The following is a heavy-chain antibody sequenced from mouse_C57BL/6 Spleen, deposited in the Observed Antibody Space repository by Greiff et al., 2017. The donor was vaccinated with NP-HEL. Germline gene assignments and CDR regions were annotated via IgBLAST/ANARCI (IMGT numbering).Heavy chain of an antibody. J-gene: IGHJ2*01. CDR1: GFTFSSYA. Sequence: EVMLVESGEGLVKPGGSLKLSCAASGFTFSSYAMSWVRQTPEKRLEWVAYISSGGDYIYYADTVKGRFTISRDNARNTLYLQMSSLKSEDTAMYYCTRAPQLGRYYFDYWGQGTTLTVSS. D-gene: IGHD4-1*02. CDR3: TRAPQLGRYYFDY. V-gene: IGHV5-9-1*02. CDR2: ISSGGDYI.